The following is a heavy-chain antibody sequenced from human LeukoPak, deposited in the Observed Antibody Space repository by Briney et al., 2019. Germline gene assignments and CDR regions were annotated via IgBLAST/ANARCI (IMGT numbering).Heavy chain of an antibody. CDR1: AFIFRNYA. V-gene: IGHV3-30*04. Sequence: QSGRSLRLSCAASAFIFRNYAMHWVRQAPGKGLECVATILYDGSNKYYGDSVKGRFTISRDNSRNTLYLQMNSLRAEDTAVYYCAREDDAFDIWGQGTMVTVSS. J-gene: IGHJ3*02. CDR3: AREDDAFDI. CDR2: ILYDGSNK.